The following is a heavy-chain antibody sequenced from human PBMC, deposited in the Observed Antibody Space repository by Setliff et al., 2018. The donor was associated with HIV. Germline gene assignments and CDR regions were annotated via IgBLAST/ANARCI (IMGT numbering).Heavy chain of an antibody. V-gene: IGHV4-38-2*01. CDR1: GYSISSGYY. D-gene: IGHD4-17*01. CDR2: IYHSGST. CDR3: ARGVVAYDYGDLISLHYFDY. Sequence: PSETLSLTCAVSGYSISSGYYWGWIRQPPGKGLEWIGNIYHSGSTYYNPSLKSRVTISVDTSKNQFSLKLSSVTAADTAVYYCARGVVAYDYGDLISLHYFDYWGQGTLVTVSS. J-gene: IGHJ4*02.